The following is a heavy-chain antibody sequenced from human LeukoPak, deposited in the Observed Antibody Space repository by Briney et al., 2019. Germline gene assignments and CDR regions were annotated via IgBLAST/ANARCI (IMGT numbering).Heavy chain of an antibody. CDR3: ARAGGPGAFDI. CDR2: IGTAGDT. J-gene: IGHJ3*02. V-gene: IGHV3-13*01. CDR1: GFTFSSYD. D-gene: IGHD3-16*01. Sequence: GGSLRLSCAASGFTFSSYDMHWVRQATGKGLEWVSAIGTAGDTYYPGSVKGRFTISRENAKNSLYLQMNSLRAGDTAVYYCARAGGPGAFDIWGQGTMVTVSS.